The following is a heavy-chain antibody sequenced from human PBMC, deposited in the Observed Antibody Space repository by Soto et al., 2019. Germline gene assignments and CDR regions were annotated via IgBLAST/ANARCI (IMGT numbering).Heavy chain of an antibody. CDR3: EQLPDYYYGMDL. CDR2: ISGSGGST. J-gene: IGHJ6*02. V-gene: IGHV3-23*01. CDR1: GFTFSSYA. Sequence: GGSLRLSCAASGFTFSSYAMSWVRQAPGKGLEWVSAISGSGGSTYYADSVKGRFTISRDNSKNTLYLQMNSLRAEATAVYYSEQLPDYYYGMDLWGQGTTVTVSS.